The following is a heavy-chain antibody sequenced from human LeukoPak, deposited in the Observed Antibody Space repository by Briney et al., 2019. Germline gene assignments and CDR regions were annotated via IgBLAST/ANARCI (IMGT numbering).Heavy chain of an antibody. CDR1: GFSFSDAW. V-gene: IGHV3-15*04. J-gene: IGHJ4*02. Sequence: AGGSLRLTCAASGFSFSDAWMSWVRQIPGKGLEWVGRIESKTDGGTTDYAAPVKGRFTISRDDSTNTLYLQMNSLKSEDTAVYYCTTYGSGRKFDYWGQGILVTVSS. CDR3: TTYGSGRKFDY. D-gene: IGHD3-10*01. CDR2: IESKTDGGTT.